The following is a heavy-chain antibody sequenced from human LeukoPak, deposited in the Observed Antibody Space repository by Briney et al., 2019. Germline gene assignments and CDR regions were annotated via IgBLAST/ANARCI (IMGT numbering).Heavy chain of an antibody. Sequence: SETLSLTCTVSGDSISSGNYWGWIRQPPGKGLEWIGYIYYSGSTYYNPSLKSRVTISVDTSKNQFSLKLSSVTAADTAVYYCARGITMAGSPPFDFWGQGTLVTVSS. D-gene: IGHD1-14*01. J-gene: IGHJ4*02. V-gene: IGHV4-38-2*02. CDR3: ARGITMAGSPPFDF. CDR2: IYYSGST. CDR1: GDSISSGNY.